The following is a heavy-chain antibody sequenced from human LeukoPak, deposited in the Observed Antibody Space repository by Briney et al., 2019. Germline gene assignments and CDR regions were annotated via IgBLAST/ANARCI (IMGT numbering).Heavy chain of an antibody. CDR3: ARGEFGDYYYFYMDV. V-gene: IGHV3-23*01. Sequence: GGSLRLSCAASGFTFSSYAMSWVRQAPGKGLEWVSSISGSGGSTYYADSVKGRFTISRDNSKNTLYLQMNSLRAEDTATYYCARGEFGDYYYFYMDVWGKGTTVTVSS. CDR1: GFTFSSYA. D-gene: IGHD2/OR15-2a*01. J-gene: IGHJ6*03. CDR2: ISGSGGST.